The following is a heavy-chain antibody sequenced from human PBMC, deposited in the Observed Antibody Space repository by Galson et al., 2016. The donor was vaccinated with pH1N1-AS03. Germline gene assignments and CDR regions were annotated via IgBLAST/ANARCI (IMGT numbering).Heavy chain of an antibody. Sequence: SLRLSCAASGFTFSNLWMHWVRQGPGKGLVWVARVNGDGSSTTYADSVKGRFTISRDNAKNTVYLQMISLRADDTAVYYCARSQYPGTPRGGLDVWGQGTTVTVSS. J-gene: IGHJ6*02. CDR2: VNGDGSST. CDR3: ARSQYPGTPRGGLDV. CDR1: GFTFSNLW. V-gene: IGHV3-74*01. D-gene: IGHD2-15*01.